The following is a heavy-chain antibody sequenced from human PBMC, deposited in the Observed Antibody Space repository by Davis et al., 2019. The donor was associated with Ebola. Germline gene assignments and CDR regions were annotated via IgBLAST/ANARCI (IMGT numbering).Heavy chain of an antibody. J-gene: IGHJ6*02. V-gene: IGHV3-23*01. CDR3: TSDFAGYYYYGMDV. D-gene: IGHD3-3*01. CDR1: VITFRSYA. CDR2: ISGSGGST. Sequence: GGSLRLSCADSVITFRSYAMSWVRQAPGKGLEWVSAISGSGGSTYYADSVKGRFTISRDNSKNTLYLQMNSLKTEDTAVYYCTSDFAGYYYYGMDVWGQGTTVTVSS.